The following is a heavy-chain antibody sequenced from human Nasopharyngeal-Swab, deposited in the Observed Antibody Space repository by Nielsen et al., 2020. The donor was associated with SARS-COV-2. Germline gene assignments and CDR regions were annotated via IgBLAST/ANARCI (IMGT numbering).Heavy chain of an antibody. CDR1: GFTFSSYG. J-gene: IGHJ4*02. V-gene: IGHV3-30*18. D-gene: IGHD3-22*01. CDR3: AKDYYDSSGYYPTDY. CDR2: ISYDGSNK. Sequence: GESLKISCAASGFTFSSYGMHWVRQAPGKRLEWVAVISYDGSNKYYADSVKGRFTISRDNSKNTLYLQMNSLRAEDTAVYYCAKDYYDSSGYYPTDYWGQGTLVTVSS.